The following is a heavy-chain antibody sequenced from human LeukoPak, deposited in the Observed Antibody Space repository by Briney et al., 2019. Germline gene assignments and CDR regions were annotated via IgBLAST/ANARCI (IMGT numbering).Heavy chain of an antibody. CDR1: GYTFTSYG. Sequence: GASVKVSCKASGYTFTSYGISWVRQAPGQGLEWMGWISAYNGNTNYAQKLQGRVTMTTDTSTSTAYMELRSLRSDDTAVYYCARAIKEIGLYCSGGSCYWFDPWGQGTLVTVSS. V-gene: IGHV1-18*01. D-gene: IGHD2-15*01. CDR2: ISAYNGNT. J-gene: IGHJ5*02. CDR3: ARAIKEIGLYCSGGSCYWFDP.